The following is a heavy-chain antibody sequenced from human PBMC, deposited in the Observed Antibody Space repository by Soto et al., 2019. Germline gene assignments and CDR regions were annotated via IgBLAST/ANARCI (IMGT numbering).Heavy chain of an antibody. V-gene: IGHV4-39*01. CDR2: IYYSGSA. D-gene: IGHD3-10*01. J-gene: IGHJ4*02. CDR1: GGSISSSSYY. CDR3: ARHLDGYSYGSGSPFDY. Sequence: PSETLSLTCTVSGGSISSSSYYWGWIRQPPGKGLEWIGSIYYSGSAYYNPSLKSRVTISVDTSKNQFSLKLSSVTAADTAVDYCARHLDGYSYGSGSPFDYWGQG.